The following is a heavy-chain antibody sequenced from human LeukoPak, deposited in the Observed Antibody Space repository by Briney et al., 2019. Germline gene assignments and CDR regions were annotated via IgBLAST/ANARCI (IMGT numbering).Heavy chain of an antibody. CDR2: IDWDDDK. CDR1: GFSPSTSGMC. CDR3: SRNFYDYPDY. V-gene: IGHV2-70*11. J-gene: IGHJ4*02. Sequence: SGPALVKPTQTLTLTCTFSGFSPSTSGMCVSWIRQPPGKALEWLARIDWDDDKYYGTSLKTRLTISKDTSKNQVVLTMTNMDPVDTATYYCSRNFYDYPDYWGQGTLVTVSS. D-gene: IGHD5-12*01.